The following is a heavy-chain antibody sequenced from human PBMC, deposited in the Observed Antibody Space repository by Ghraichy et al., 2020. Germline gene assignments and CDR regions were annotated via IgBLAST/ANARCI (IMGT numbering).Heavy chain of an antibody. CDR2: IKQDGSEQ. CDR1: GFTFSSYW. CDR3: ARTDGGPDY. V-gene: IGHV3-7*03. Sequence: LSLTCAASGFTFSSYWMSWVRQAPGKGLEWVANIKQDGSEQYYVDSVKGRFTISRDNAKNSLYLQLNSLRAEDTAVYYCARTDGGPDYWGQGTLVTVSS. J-gene: IGHJ4*02. D-gene: IGHD4-23*01.